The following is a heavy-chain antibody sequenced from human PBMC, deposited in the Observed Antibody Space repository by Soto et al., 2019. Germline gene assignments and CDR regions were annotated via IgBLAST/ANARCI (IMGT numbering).Heavy chain of an antibody. Sequence: SETLSLTCTVSGGSISSSSYYWGWIRQPPGKGLGWIGSIYYSGSTYYNPSLKSRVTISVDTSKNQFSLKLSSVTAADTAVYYCARIRATNYYYYGMDVWGQGTTVTVSS. CDR1: GGSISSSSYY. CDR3: ARIRATNYYYYGMDV. CDR2: IYYSGST. V-gene: IGHV4-39*01. D-gene: IGHD1-26*01. J-gene: IGHJ6*02.